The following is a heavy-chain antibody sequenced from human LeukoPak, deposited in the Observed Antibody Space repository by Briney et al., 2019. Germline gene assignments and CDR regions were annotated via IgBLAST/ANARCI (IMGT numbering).Heavy chain of an antibody. CDR3: ARRLIVVVPAARRDSWFDP. J-gene: IGHJ5*02. Sequence: SETLSLTCAVSGYSISSGYYWGWIRQPPGKGLEWIGSIYHSGSTYYNPSLKSRVTISVDTSKNQFSLKLSSVTAADTAVYYCARRLIVVVPAARRDSWFDPWGQGTLVTVSS. CDR2: IYHSGST. D-gene: IGHD2-2*01. CDR1: GYSISSGYY. V-gene: IGHV4-38-2*01.